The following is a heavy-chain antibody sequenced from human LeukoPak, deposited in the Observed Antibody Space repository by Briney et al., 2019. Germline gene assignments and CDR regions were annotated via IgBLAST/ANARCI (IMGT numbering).Heavy chain of an antibody. CDR1: GFTFSSYA. CDR3: AKDLFRWSFDY. J-gene: IGHJ4*02. Sequence: PGGSLRLSCAASGFTFSSYAMHWVRQAPGKGLEWVSGIGSDDNKHYGDSVKGRFTISRDNTENTVYLQMNSLRAEDTAVYYCAKDLFRWSFDYWGQGMLVTVSS. V-gene: IGHV3-23*01. D-gene: IGHD6-13*01. CDR2: IGSDDNK.